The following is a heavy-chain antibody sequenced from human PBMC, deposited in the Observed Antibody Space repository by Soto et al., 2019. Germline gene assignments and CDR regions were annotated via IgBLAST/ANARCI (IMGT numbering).Heavy chain of an antibody. V-gene: IGHV4-59*08. CDR1: GGSISSYY. D-gene: IGHD3-10*01. CDR3: ARHREDYYGSGSYYPSWFDP. CDR2: IYYSGST. J-gene: IGHJ5*02. Sequence: SSETLSLTCTVSGGSISSYYWSWIRQPPGKGLEWIGYIYYSGSTNYNPSLKSRVTISVDTSKNQFSLKLSSVTAADTAVYYCARHREDYYGSGSYYPSWFDPWGQGTLVTVSS.